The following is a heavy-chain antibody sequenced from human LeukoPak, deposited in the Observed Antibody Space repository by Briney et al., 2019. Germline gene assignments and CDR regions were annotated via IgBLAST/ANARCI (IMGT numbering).Heavy chain of an antibody. CDR1: GFTLSDYY. D-gene: IGHD3-10*01. J-gene: IGHJ4*02. CDR3: ARSIITMVRGDHFDY. Sequence: GGSLRLSCAASGFTLSDYYMSWIRQAPGKGLEWVSYISSSGSTIYYADSVKGRFTISRDNAKNSLYLQMNSLRAEDTAVYYCARSIITMVRGDHFDYWGQGTLVTVSS. V-gene: IGHV3-11*04. CDR2: ISSSGSTI.